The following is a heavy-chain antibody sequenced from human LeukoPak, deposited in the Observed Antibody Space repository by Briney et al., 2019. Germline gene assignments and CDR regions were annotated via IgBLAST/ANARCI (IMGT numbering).Heavy chain of an antibody. CDR2: ISSSGSTI. CDR3: ARDRYHYDSSGYYYHFYYYGMDV. CDR1: GFTFNTYE. D-gene: IGHD3-22*01. V-gene: IGHV3-48*03. J-gene: IGHJ6*02. Sequence: GGSLRLSCAASGFTFNTYEMNWVRQAPGRGLEWVSSISSSGSTIYYADSVKGRFTISRDNAKNSLYLQMNSLGIEDTAVYYCARDRYHYDSSGYYYHFYYYGMDVWGQGTTVTVSS.